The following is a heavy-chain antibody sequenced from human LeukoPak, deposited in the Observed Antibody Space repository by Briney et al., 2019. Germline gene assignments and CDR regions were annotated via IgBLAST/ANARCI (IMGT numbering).Heavy chain of an antibody. CDR2: INPNSGGT. D-gene: IGHD6-6*01. Sequence: ASVKVSCKASGYTFTGYYMHWVRQAPGRGLEWMGWINPNSGGTNYAQKFQGRVTMTRDTSISTAYMELSRLRSDDTAVYYCARASQAARPTYYFDYWGQGTLVTVSS. J-gene: IGHJ4*02. V-gene: IGHV1-2*02. CDR1: GYTFTGYY. CDR3: ARASQAARPTYYFDY.